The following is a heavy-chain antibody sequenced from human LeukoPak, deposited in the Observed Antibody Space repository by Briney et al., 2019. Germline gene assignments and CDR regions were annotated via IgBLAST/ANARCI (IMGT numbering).Heavy chain of an antibody. Sequence: SETLSLTCAVHGGSFSDYYWSWIRQPPGKGLEWIGEINHSGSTNYNPSLKSRVTISVDTSKNHFSLKLSSVTAADTAVYYCVRSRNTIFESWFDPWGQGTLATVSS. CDR3: VRSRNTIFESWFDP. CDR2: INHSGST. CDR1: GGSFSDYY. V-gene: IGHV4-34*01. D-gene: IGHD3-3*01. J-gene: IGHJ5*02.